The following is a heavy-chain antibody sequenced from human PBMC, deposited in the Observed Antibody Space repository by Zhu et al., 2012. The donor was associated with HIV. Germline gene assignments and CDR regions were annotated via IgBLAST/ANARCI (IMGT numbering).Heavy chain of an antibody. V-gene: IGHV4-59*11. D-gene: IGHD5-24*01. CDR1: DGSIRSHY. CDR2: IYHSGST. J-gene: IGHJ6*02. CDR3: ARSRQRWLQYYHYGMDV. Sequence: QVQLQESGPGLVKPSETLSLTCTVSDGSIRSHYWSWIRQPPGKGLEWIGDIYHSGSTNYNPSLKSRVTISVDTSKNQFSLKVRSVTAAGTAVYYCARSRQRWLQYYHYGMDVWGQRARSPSS.